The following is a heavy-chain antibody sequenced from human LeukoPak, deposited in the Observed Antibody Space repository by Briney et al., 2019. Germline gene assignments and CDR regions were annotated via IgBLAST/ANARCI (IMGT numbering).Heavy chain of an antibody. D-gene: IGHD4-11*01. V-gene: IGHV3-30*04. CDR2: ISKDGSNK. CDR3: ARVIGYSNYGYFDY. CDR1: GFTFSTYA. J-gene: IGHJ4*02. Sequence: GGSLRLSCAASGFTFSTYAMHWVRQAPGKGLEWVAVISKDGSNKYYADSVKGRFTISRDNSKNTLNLQMNSLRIEDTAVYYCARVIGYSNYGYFDYWGKGTLVTVSS.